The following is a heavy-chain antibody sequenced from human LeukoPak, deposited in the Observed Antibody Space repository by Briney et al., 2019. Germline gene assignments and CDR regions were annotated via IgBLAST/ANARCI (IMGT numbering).Heavy chain of an antibody. CDR1: GYTFTGYY. CDR2: INPSGGST. Sequence: ASVKVSCKASGYTFTGYYMHWVRQAPGQGLEWMGIINPSGGSTSYAQKFQGRVTMTRDTSTSTVYMELSSLRSEDTAVYYCAREGGGNYYGMDVWGQGTTVTVSS. D-gene: IGHD6-25*01. J-gene: IGHJ6*02. CDR3: AREGGGNYYGMDV. V-gene: IGHV1-46*01.